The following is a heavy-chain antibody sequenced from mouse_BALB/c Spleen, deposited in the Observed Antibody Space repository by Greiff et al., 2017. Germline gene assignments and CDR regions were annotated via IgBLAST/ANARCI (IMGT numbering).Heavy chain of an antibody. CDR2: ISSGGSYT. V-gene: IGHV5-9-4*01. D-gene: IGHD4-1*01. J-gene: IGHJ3*01. CDR1: GFTFSSYA. Sequence: EVQLVESGGGLVKPGGSLKLSCAASGFTFSSYAMSWVRQSPEKRLEWVAEISSGGSYTYYPDTVTGRFTISRDNAKNTLYLEMSSLRSEDTAMYYCARANWDVGFAYWGQGTLVTVSA. CDR3: ARANWDVGFAY.